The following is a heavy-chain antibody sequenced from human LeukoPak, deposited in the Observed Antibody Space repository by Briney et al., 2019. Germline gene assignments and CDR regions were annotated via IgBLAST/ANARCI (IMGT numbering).Heavy chain of an antibody. J-gene: IGHJ4*02. CDR1: GYTFTSYG. V-gene: IGHV1-18*01. CDR2: ISAYNGNT. CDR3: ARVGYSSGWYAHFDY. D-gene: IGHD6-19*01. Sequence: ASVKVSCKASGYTFTSYGISWVRQAPGQGLEWMGWISAYNGNTNYAQKLQGRVTMTTDTSTSTAYMELRSLRSEDTAVYYCARVGYSSGWYAHFDYWGQGTLVTVSS.